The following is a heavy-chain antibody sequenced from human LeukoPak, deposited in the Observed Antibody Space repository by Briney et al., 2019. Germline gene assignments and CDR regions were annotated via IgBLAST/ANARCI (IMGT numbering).Heavy chain of an antibody. CDR2: ISSSRTYI. D-gene: IGHD3-22*01. Sequence: GGSLRLSCAASGFTFSRYTMNWVRRAPGKGLEWVSSISSSRTYIYYADSVKGRFTISRDNAKNTLYLQMISLRHEDTAVYYCLRGAHYDTSGYYYWGQGALVTVSS. J-gene: IGHJ4*02. CDR1: GFTFSRYT. V-gene: IGHV3-21*01. CDR3: LRGAHYDTSGYYY.